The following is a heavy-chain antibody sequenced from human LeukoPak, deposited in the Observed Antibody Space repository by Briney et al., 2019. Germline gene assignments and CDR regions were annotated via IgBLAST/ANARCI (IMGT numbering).Heavy chain of an antibody. Sequence: GGSLRLSCAASGFTFSNYGINWVRQAPGKGLEWVAYISNTGSTINYADSVKGRFTISRDNAKSSLFLQMNSLRDEDTAIYYCARGGAVRPDYWGQGTLVSVSS. CDR3: ARGGAVRPDY. CDR1: GFTFSNYG. D-gene: IGHD4/OR15-4a*01. J-gene: IGHJ4*02. V-gene: IGHV3-48*02. CDR2: ISNTGSTI.